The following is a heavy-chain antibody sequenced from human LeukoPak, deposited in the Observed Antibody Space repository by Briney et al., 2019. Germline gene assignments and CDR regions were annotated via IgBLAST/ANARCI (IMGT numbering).Heavy chain of an antibody. V-gene: IGHV3-23*01. J-gene: IGHJ4*02. CDR3: ARDFYSTYYYDSSGD. CDR1: GFTFSSYA. Sequence: GGSLRLSCAASGFTFSSYAMSWVRQAPGKGLEWVSAISGSGGSTYYADSVKGRFTISRDNSKNTLYLQMNSLRAEDTAVYYCARDFYSTYYYDSSGDWGQGTLVTVSS. D-gene: IGHD3-22*01. CDR2: ISGSGGST.